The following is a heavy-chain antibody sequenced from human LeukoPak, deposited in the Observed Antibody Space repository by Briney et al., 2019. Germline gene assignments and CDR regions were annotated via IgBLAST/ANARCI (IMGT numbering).Heavy chain of an antibody. CDR3: AKMGWFDP. CDR2: IGTSGTII. Sequence: GGSLRLSCTASGFTFSDYYMTWIRQAPGKGLEWVSYIGTSGTIIYYADSVKGRFTISRDNSKNTLYLQMNSLRAENTAVYYCAKMGWFDPWGQGTLVTVSS. J-gene: IGHJ5*02. D-gene: IGHD2-8*01. V-gene: IGHV3-11*01. CDR1: GFTFSDYY.